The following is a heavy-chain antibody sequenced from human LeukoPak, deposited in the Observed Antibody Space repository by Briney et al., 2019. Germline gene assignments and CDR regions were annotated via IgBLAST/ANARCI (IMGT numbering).Heavy chain of an antibody. CDR2: INAGNGNT. J-gene: IGHJ4*02. CDR1: GYTFTSYA. V-gene: IGHV1-3*01. Sequence: GASVKVSCKASGYTFTSYAMHWVRQAPGQRLEWMGWINAGNGNTKYSQKFQGRVTITRDTSASTAYMELSSPRSEDTAVYYCARISPLYYFDYWGQGTLVTVSS. D-gene: IGHD3-3*02. CDR3: ARISPLYYFDY.